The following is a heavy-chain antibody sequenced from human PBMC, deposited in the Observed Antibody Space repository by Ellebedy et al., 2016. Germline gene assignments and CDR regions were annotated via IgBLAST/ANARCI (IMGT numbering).Heavy chain of an antibody. CDR2: FDPEDGET. CDR3: GIPPDSSGYYEYFHH. CDR1: GYTLTELS. J-gene: IGHJ1*01. Sequence: ASVKVSCKVSGYTLTELSMHWVRQAPGNGLEWMGGFDPEDGETIYAQKFQGRVTMTEDTSTDTAYMELSSLISDDTAVYYCGIPPDSSGYYEYFHHWGQGTLVTVSS. D-gene: IGHD3-22*01. V-gene: IGHV1-24*01.